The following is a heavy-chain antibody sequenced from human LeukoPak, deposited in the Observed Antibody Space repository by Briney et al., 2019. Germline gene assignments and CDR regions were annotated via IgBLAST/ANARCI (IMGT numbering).Heavy chain of an antibody. J-gene: IGHJ4*02. CDR3: AKDRSDSSNYYCFDY. D-gene: IGHD6-13*01. CDR2: INSDGSRT. V-gene: IGHV3-74*01. Sequence: PGGSLRLSCAASGFTFTSYWMHWVRQAPGKGLVWVSRINSDGSRTSYADSVKGRFTISRDNAKNTLYLQMNSLRAEDTAVYFCAKDRSDSSNYYCFDYWGQGALVTVSS. CDR1: GFTFTSYW.